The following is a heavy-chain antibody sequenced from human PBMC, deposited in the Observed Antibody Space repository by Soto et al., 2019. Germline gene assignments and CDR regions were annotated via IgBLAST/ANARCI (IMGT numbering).Heavy chain of an antibody. D-gene: IGHD3-10*01. Sequence: ASVKVSCKTSGYTFNNYGISWVRHAPGQGLEWMGWISDYNGNTNYPQKFQGRVTMTTDISTKTGYMVLTSLRSDDTAVYYCARDGYYGSGSYGMDVWGRGATVTVSS. CDR2: ISDYNGNT. J-gene: IGHJ6*02. V-gene: IGHV1-18*01. CDR3: ARDGYYGSGSYGMDV. CDR1: GYTFNNYG.